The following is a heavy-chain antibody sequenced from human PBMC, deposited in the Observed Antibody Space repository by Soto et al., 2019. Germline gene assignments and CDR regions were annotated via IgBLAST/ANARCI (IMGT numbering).Heavy chain of an antibody. Sequence: QVQLQESGPGLVKPSGTLSLTCAVSGGSISSSNWWSWVRQPPGKGLEWIGEIFHNGNTYSNPSLPGRFTMSVEKSKNQSSLNLNSVTAAVTAVYYCASRTYGMDVWGQGTTVTVSS. CDR3: ASRTYGMDV. CDR1: GGSISSSNW. CDR2: IFHNGNT. J-gene: IGHJ6*02. V-gene: IGHV4-4*02.